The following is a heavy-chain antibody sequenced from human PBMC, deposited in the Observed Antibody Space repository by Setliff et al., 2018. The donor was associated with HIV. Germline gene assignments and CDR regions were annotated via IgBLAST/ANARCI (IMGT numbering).Heavy chain of an antibody. Sequence: GGSLRLSCAASGFTFSNAWMNWVRQAPGKGLEWVGRIKSKTDGGTTDYAAPVKGRFTISRDDSKNTLYLQMNSLETEDTAVYYCTTDLGGSYHGWNYWGQGTLVTVSS. CDR2: IKSKTDGGTT. V-gene: IGHV3-15*07. CDR3: TTDLGGSYHGWNY. D-gene: IGHD1-26*01. J-gene: IGHJ4*02. CDR1: GFTFSNAW.